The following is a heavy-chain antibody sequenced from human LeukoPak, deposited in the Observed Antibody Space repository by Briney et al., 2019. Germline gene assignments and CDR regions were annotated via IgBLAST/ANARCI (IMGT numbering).Heavy chain of an antibody. CDR2: IYYSGST. CDR3: ARHSSGYYYLFDY. V-gene: IGHV4-59*08. D-gene: IGHD3-22*01. J-gene: IGHJ4*02. CDR1: GGSISSYY. Sequence: SETLSLTCTVSGGSISSYYWSWIRQPPGKGLEWIGYIYYSGSTNYNTSLKSRVTISVDTSKNQFSLKLSSVTAADTAVYYCARHSSGYYYLFDYWGQGTLVTVSS.